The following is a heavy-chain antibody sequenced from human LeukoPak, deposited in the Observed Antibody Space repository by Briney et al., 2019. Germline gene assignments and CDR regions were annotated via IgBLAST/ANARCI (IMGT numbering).Heavy chain of an antibody. Sequence: ASVKVSCKASGYTFIDYYMHWVRQAPGQGLYWMGIINPRDGSTRYAQEFQGRVTMTRDTSSSTLYMEVSSLRSEDTAVYYCARGSWPYFFDYWGQGTLVTVSS. D-gene: IGHD6-13*01. CDR3: ARGSWPYFFDY. V-gene: IGHV1-46*01. CDR1: GYTFIDYY. CDR2: INPRDGST. J-gene: IGHJ4*02.